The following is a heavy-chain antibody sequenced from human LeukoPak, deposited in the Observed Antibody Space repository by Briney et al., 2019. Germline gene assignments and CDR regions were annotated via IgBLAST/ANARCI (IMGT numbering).Heavy chain of an antibody. D-gene: IGHD3-22*01. Sequence: KPSETLSLTCTVSGGSISSYYWSWIRQPPGKGLEWIGNIYYSGSTNYNPSLKSRVTISVDTSKNQFSLRLTSVTAADTAVYYCARGYYYDSSGYFRSFDYWGQGILVTVSS. CDR3: ARGYYYDSSGYFRSFDY. V-gene: IGHV4-59*01. CDR2: IYYSGST. J-gene: IGHJ4*02. CDR1: GGSISSYY.